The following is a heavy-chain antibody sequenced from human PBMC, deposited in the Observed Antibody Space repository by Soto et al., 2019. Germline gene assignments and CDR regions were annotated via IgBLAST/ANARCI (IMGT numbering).Heavy chain of an antibody. CDR3: ANDFGAWSDS. CDR1: GFAFSTYG. CDR2: ISYDGTDK. Sequence: QVHLVESGGGVVQPGRSLTISCVGSGFAFSTYGMHWVRQAPAKGLEWVALISYDGTDKYYADSVKGRFSISRDNSKQPLSLQMDSLRPEDTAVYYCANDFGAWSDSWGQGTLVNVSS. V-gene: IGHV3-30*18. J-gene: IGHJ5*02. D-gene: IGHD6-19*01.